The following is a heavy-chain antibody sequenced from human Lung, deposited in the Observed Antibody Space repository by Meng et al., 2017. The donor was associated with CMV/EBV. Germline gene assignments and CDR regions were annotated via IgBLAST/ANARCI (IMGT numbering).Heavy chain of an antibody. D-gene: IGHD5/OR15-5a*01. CDR3: ARDVSPRSSVYFAIYYFYALDV. J-gene: IGHJ6*02. CDR2: ISNGGAYI. V-gene: IGHV3-21*01. CDR1: GFMFSDYS. Sequence: GGSLRLXXAASGFMFSDYSMNWVRQAPGKGLEWVSSISNGGAYIYYADSVKGRFTISRDNAQNSLYRQMNSLRAEDTAVYYCARDVSPRSSVYFAIYYFYALDVWGQGTTVTVSS.